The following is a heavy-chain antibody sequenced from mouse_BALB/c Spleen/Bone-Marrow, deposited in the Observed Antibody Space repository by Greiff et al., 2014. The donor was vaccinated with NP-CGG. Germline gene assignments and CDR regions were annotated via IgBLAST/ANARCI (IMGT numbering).Heavy chain of an antibody. V-gene: IGHV1-4*01. Sequence: LVESGAELARPGASVKMSCEASGYTFSFYTMYWVKQRPGQGLEWIGYINPTSDYTDYNQKFKDKATLTADKSSSTAYMQLSSLTSEDSAVYYCAREGVYAPFAYWGQGTLVTVSA. CDR2: INPTSDYT. D-gene: IGHD2-3*01. J-gene: IGHJ3*01. CDR3: AREGVYAPFAY. CDR1: GYTFSFYT.